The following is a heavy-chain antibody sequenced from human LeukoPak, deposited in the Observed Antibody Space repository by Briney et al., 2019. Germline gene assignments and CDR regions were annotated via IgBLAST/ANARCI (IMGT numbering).Heavy chain of an antibody. D-gene: IGHD6-13*01. CDR3: AAAFSNRGYIY. CDR2: TVLGSGDT. CDR1: GLTFRTSA. J-gene: IGHJ4*02. V-gene: IGHV1-58*02. Sequence: HEASVKVSCKASGLTFRTSAMQWVRQTRGQGLEWIGWTVLGSGDTNYAQSLKERVTITRDMSTSTVYMELSSLRSEDTAMYYCAAAFSNRGYIYWGQGTLVTVSS.